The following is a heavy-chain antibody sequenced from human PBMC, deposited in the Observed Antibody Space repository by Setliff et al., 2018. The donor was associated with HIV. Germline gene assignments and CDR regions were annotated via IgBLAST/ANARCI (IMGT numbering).Heavy chain of an antibody. J-gene: IGHJ6*04. Sequence: ASVKVSCKASGVTFSSYAIAWVRQAPGQGLEWVGGIIPILDIANYAQRFQDRVTITADKSTSTAYMELTTLRSEDTAVYYCASWGGVGAPQVWGKGTTVTVSS. V-gene: IGHV1-69*10. CDR2: IIPILDIA. CDR1: GVTFSSYA. CDR3: ASWGGVGAPQV. D-gene: IGHD1-26*01.